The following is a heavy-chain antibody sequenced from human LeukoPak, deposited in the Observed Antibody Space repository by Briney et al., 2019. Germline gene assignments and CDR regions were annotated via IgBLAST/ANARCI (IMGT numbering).Heavy chain of an antibody. CDR1: GGSISSYY. D-gene: IGHD1-26*01. J-gene: IGHJ4*02. Sequence: SETLSLTCTVSGGSISSYYWSWIRQPPGKGLEWIGYVYYSGSTNYNPSLKSRVTISVDTSKNQFSLKLSSVTAADTAVYYCARVSSDYTTSYFDYWGQGTLVTVSS. CDR3: ARVSSDYTTSYFDY. V-gene: IGHV4-59*01. CDR2: VYYSGST.